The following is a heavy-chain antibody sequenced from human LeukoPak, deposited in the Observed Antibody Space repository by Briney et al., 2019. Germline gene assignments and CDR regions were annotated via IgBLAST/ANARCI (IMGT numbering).Heavy chain of an antibody. Sequence: GGSLRLSCAASGSTFDDYGMSWVRQAPGKGLEWVSGINWNGGSTGYADSVKGRFTISRDNAKNSLYLQMNSLRAEDTALYYCARDYYDSSGPHDAFDIWGQGTMVTVSS. CDR2: INWNGGST. CDR3: ARDYYDSSGPHDAFDI. CDR1: GSTFDDYG. D-gene: IGHD3-22*01. V-gene: IGHV3-20*04. J-gene: IGHJ3*02.